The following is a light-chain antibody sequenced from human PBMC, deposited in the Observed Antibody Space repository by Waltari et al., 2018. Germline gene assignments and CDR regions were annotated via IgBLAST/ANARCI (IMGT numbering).Light chain of an antibody. V-gene: IGKV1-9*01. CDR3: QHLNSYPPT. CDR1: QGISSY. J-gene: IGKJ2*01. Sequence: DIQLTQSPSFLSASVGDRVTITCRASQGISSYLAWYQQKPGKAPKLLIYAASTLQSGVPSRFSGSGSGTEFTLTSSSLQPEDFATYYCQHLNSYPPTFGQGTKLEIK. CDR2: AAS.